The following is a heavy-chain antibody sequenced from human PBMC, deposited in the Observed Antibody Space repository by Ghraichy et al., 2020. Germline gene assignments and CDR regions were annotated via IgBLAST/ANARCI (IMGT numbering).Heavy chain of an antibody. D-gene: IGHD2-2*01. J-gene: IGHJ2*01. Sequence: SETLSLTCAVYGGPFSGFYWSWIRQPPGKGLEWIGEINHSGSTDYNPSLKSRVTISIDTSKNQFSLKLSSVTAADTAVYYCTRRYCSSTSCLSDYYFDLWGRGTLVTVSS. CDR2: INHSGST. CDR3: TRRYCSSTSCLSDYYFDL. V-gene: IGHV4-34*01. CDR1: GGPFSGFY.